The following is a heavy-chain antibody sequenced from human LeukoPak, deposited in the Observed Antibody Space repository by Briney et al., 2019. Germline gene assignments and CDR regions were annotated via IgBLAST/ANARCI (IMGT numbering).Heavy chain of an antibody. CDR2: ISAYNGNT. CDR3: ARDRASYDSSGYYGY. CDR1: GYTFTSYG. D-gene: IGHD3-22*01. V-gene: IGHV1-18*01. Sequence: ASVKVSCKASGYTFTSYGISWVRQAPGQGLEWMGWISAYNGNTNYAQKLQGRVTMTTDTSTSTAYMELRSLRSDDTAVYYCARDRASYDSSGYYGYWGQGTLVTVSS. J-gene: IGHJ4*02.